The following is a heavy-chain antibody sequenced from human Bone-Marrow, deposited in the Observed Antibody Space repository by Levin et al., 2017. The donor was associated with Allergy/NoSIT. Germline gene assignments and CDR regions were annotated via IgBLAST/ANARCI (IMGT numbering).Heavy chain of an antibody. CDR1: GYTFTSYA. V-gene: IGHV1-3*01. CDR3: ARDFDIVVVPAAQNWFDP. Sequence: ASVKVSCKASGYTFTSYAMHWVRQAPGQRLEWMGWINAGNGNTKYSQKFQGRVTITRDTSASTAYMELSSLRSEDTAVYYCARDFDIVVVPAAQNWFDPWGQGTLVTVSS. CDR2: INAGNGNT. D-gene: IGHD2-2*01. J-gene: IGHJ5*02.